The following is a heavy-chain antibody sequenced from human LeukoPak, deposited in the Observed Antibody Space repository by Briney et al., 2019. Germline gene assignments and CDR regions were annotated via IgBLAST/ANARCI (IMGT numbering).Heavy chain of an antibody. J-gene: IGHJ3*02. CDR2: IYPGDSDT. Sequence: GESLKISCKGSGYSFTSYWIGWVRQMPGKGLEWMGIIYPGDSDTRYSPSFQGQVTISADKSISTAYLQWSSLKASDTAMYYCARNFVPAAKYDAFDIWGQETMVTVSS. CDR1: GYSFTSYW. V-gene: IGHV5-51*01. CDR3: ARNFVPAAKYDAFDI. D-gene: IGHD2-2*01.